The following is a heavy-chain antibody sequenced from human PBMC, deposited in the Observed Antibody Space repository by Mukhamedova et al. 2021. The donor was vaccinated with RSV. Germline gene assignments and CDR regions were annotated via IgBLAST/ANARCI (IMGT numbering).Heavy chain of an antibody. D-gene: IGHD3-16*01. CDR2: IYYSGST. V-gene: IGHV4-59*01. Sequence: WVGNIYYSGSTKFNPSLKSRVAISIDTSKNQFSLRLRSVTAADTAMYYCARVSYDYVWGSYCPHFDYWGLGTLVTVSS. CDR3: ARVSYDYVWGSYCPHFDY. J-gene: IGHJ4*02.